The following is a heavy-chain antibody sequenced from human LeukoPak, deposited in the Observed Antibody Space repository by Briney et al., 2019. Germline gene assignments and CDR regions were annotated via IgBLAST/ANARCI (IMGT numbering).Heavy chain of an antibody. CDR3: ARIADYYDSSGYYYSFPRGYYFDY. Sequence: PSETLSLTCTVSGGSISSYYWSWIRQPPGKGLEWIGYIYYSGSTNYNPSLKSRVTISVDTSKNQFSLKLSSVTAADTAVYYCARIADYYDSSGYYYSFPRGYYFDYWGQGTLVTVSS. CDR1: GGSISSYY. V-gene: IGHV4-59*01. CDR2: IYYSGST. D-gene: IGHD3-22*01. J-gene: IGHJ4*02.